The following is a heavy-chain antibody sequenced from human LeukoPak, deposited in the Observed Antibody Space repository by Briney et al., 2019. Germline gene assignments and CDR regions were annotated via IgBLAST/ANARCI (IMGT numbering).Heavy chain of an antibody. CDR3: ARFAYCGGHCWYYFHY. D-gene: IGHD2-21*02. CDR2: IYSSGSP. V-gene: IGHV4-59*01. J-gene: IGHJ4*02. Sequence: SETLSLTCTVSGGSSSSYYWSWIRQPPGKGVEWIGYIYSSGSPNYNPFLKSPITISVDTSKNQFSLKLSSVTAADTAVYYCARFAYCGGHCWYYFHYWGQASLVTVSS. CDR1: GGSSSSYY.